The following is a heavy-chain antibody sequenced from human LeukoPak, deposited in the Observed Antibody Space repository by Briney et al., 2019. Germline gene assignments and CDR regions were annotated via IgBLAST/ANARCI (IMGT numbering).Heavy chain of an antibody. CDR2: VYYTGST. J-gene: IGHJ4*02. CDR1: GGSISSYY. D-gene: IGHD6-19*01. CDR3: ARTTRYSSGWFPDY. Sequence: SETLSLTCNVSGGSISSYYWNWIRQPPGKGLEWIGYVYYTGSTNYNPSLKSRVSISVDTSKNQFSLKLTSVTAADTAVHYCARTTRYSSGWFPDYWGRGTLVTVSS. V-gene: IGHV4-59*01.